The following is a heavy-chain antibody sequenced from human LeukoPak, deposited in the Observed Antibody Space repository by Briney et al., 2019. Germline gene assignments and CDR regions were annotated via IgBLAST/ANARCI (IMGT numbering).Heavy chain of an antibody. Sequence: GGSLRLSCAASGFTVSSKYMNWVRQAPGKGLEWVSLIYGGGSTYYADSVKGRFTISRDNSKNTLYLQMNSLRAEDTAVYYCARGYTSGWYDYWGQGTLVTVSS. D-gene: IGHD6-19*01. CDR3: ARGYTSGWYDY. CDR2: IYGGGST. J-gene: IGHJ4*02. CDR1: GFTVSSKY. V-gene: IGHV3-53*01.